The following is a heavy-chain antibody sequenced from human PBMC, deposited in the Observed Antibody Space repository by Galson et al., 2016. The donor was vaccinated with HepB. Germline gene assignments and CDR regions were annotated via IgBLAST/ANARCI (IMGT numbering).Heavy chain of an antibody. D-gene: IGHD3-22*01. CDR3: ARESGWAYYYSSAYYPDY. J-gene: IGHJ4*02. CDR2: ISFDGGNK. CDR1: GFTFSSHG. V-gene: IGHV3-30*04. Sequence: SLRLSCAASGFTFSSHGLHWVRQAPGKGLEWMAVISFDGGNKYYADSVKGRFTISRDNSKNTLYLQMNSLRAEDTAVYYCARESGWAYYYSSAYYPDYRGQGTLVTVSS.